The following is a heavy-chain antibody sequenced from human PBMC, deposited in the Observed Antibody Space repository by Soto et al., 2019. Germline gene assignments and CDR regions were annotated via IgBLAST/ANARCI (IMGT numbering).Heavy chain of an antibody. D-gene: IGHD3-22*01. CDR3: ARLPNYYDSSQPWFDP. Sequence: EVQLVQSGAEVKKPGESLKISCKGSGYSFTSYWIGWVRQMPGKGLEWMGIIYPGDSDTRYSPSFQGQVTISADKSISTAYLQWSSLKASDTAMYYCARLPNYYDSSQPWFDPWGQGTLVTVSS. CDR1: GYSFTSYW. J-gene: IGHJ5*02. CDR2: IYPGDSDT. V-gene: IGHV5-51*01.